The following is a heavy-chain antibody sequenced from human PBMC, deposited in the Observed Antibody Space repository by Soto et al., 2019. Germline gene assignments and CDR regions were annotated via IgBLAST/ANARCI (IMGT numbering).Heavy chain of an antibody. CDR3: ARDLWGYCGTDCYPLDV. D-gene: IGHD2-21*02. Sequence: PSETLSLTCTVSGGSISSSTYYWGWMRQPPGKGLEWIASFFIGGNTYYNPSLKSRVTISVDTSKNQFSLKLSSVTAADTAVYFCARDLWGYCGTDCYPLDVWGQGTTVTVSS. J-gene: IGHJ6*02. CDR2: FFIGGNT. CDR1: GGSISSSTYY. V-gene: IGHV4-39*02.